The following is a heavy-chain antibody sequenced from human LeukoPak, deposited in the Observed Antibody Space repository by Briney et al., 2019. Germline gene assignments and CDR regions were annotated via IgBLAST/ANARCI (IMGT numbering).Heavy chain of an antibody. Sequence: ASVKVSCKASGYTFTSYDINWVRQATGQGLEWMGWMNPNTGNTGSAQRFQGRVTMTRDTSISAAYMELSSLRSEDTAVYYCARGPLVRLPSSFDPWGQGTLVTVSS. CDR3: ARGPLVRLPSSFDP. V-gene: IGHV1-8*01. D-gene: IGHD3-16*02. CDR2: MNPNTGNT. J-gene: IGHJ5*02. CDR1: GYTFTSYD.